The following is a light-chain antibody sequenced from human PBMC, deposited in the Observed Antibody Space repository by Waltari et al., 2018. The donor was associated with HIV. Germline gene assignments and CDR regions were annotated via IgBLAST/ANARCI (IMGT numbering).Light chain of an antibody. V-gene: IGKV3-15*01. CDR1: QNVITN. CDR2: GAS. Sequence: EIVMTQSPAALSVSPGERATLSCTASQNVITNFAWYQQKPGQVSRLFIYGASTRAPGIPARFSGSGSGTEFTLTISSLQSEDFAVYFCQQYNNWPLTFGGGTKVEI. J-gene: IGKJ4*01. CDR3: QQYNNWPLT.